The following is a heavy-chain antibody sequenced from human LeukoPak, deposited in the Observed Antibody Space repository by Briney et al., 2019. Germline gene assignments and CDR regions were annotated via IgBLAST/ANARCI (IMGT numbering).Heavy chain of an antibody. J-gene: IGHJ4*02. CDR1: GFTFSSYA. D-gene: IGHD3-10*01. V-gene: IGHV3-30-3*01. CDR2: ISYDGTNK. Sequence: GGPLGLSCVTSGFTFSSYAMHWVNQAPGKGLGWVAVISYDGTNKYYADSVKCRFTISRDNSKNTLYLQMTSLRAEDTAVYYCARGGSGGYYPYYFDYWGQGNVVTVSS. CDR3: ARGGSGGYYPYYFDY.